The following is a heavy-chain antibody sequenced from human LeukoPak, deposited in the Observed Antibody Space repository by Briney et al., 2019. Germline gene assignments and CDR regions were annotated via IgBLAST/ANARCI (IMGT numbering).Heavy chain of an antibody. J-gene: IGHJ5*02. Sequence: SETLSLTCTVSGGSISSTSYYWGWIRQPPGKGLEWIGSIYYSGNTYYNPSLKSRVTISVDTSKNQFSLKLSSVTATDTAVYYCARRRAGRDWFDPWGQGTLVTVSS. V-gene: IGHV4-39*01. CDR3: ARRRAGRDWFDP. CDR1: GGSISSTSYY. D-gene: IGHD6-19*01. CDR2: IYYSGNT.